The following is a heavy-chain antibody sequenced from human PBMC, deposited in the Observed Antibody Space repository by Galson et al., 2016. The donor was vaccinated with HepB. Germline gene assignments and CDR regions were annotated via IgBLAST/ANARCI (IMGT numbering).Heavy chain of an antibody. CDR3: ARDLVEATGSGWPEGGD. J-gene: IGHJ4*02. D-gene: IGHD6-19*01. CDR1: GGTFSSYA. Sequence: SVKVSCKASGGTFSSYAISWVRQAPGQGLEWMGKIIPIFGIANYAQNFQGRVTITADKSTSTAYMGLSRLSSDDTAVYYCARDLVEATGSGWPEGGDWGQGTLVTVSS. CDR2: IIPIFGIA. V-gene: IGHV1-69*04.